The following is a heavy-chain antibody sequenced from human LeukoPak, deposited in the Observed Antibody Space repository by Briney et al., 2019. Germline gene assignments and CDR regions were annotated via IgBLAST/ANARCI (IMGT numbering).Heavy chain of an antibody. CDR1: GFTFSSYS. D-gene: IGHD3-10*01. Sequence: GGSLRLSCAASGFTFSSYSMNWVRQAPGKGLEWVSSISSSSSYTYYADSVKGRFTISRDNAKNSLYLQMNSLRAEDTAVYYCARDQRPYYYGSGSYYLNYGMDVWGQGTTVTVS. CDR3: ARDQRPYYYGSGSYYLNYGMDV. J-gene: IGHJ6*02. V-gene: IGHV3-21*01. CDR2: ISSSSSYT.